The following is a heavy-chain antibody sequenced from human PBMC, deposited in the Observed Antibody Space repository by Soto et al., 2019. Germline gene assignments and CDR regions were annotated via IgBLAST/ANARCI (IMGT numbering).Heavy chain of an antibody. CDR3: ARQRKAPHNRWFDP. V-gene: IGHV4-59*08. D-gene: IGHD1-1*01. CDR2: IYYSGST. Sequence: SETLSLTCTGSGGSISRYYWSWIRQPPGKGLEWIGYIYYSGSTNYNPSLRSRVTISVDTSKNQFSLKLSSVTAADTAVYYCARQRKAPHNRWFDPRAQRTPVPVSA. CDR1: GGSISRYY. J-gene: IGHJ5*02.